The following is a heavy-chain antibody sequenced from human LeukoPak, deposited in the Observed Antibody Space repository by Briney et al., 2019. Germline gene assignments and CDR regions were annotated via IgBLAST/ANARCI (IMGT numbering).Heavy chain of an antibody. D-gene: IGHD3-3*01. CDR1: GYTFTSYY. CDR2: INPSGGST. CDR3: ARVLAGPLFDY. Sequence: ASVNVSCKASGYTFTSYYMHWVRQAPGQGLEWMGIINPSGGSTSYAQKFQGRVTMTRDMSTSTVYMELSSLRSEDTAVYYCARVLAGPLFDYWGQGTLVTVSS. V-gene: IGHV1-46*01. J-gene: IGHJ4*02.